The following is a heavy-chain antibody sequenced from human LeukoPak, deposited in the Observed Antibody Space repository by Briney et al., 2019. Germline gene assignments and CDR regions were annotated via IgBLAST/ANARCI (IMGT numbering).Heavy chain of an antibody. CDR2: INHSGST. CDR1: GGSFSGYY. J-gene: IGHJ5*02. CDR3: ARTSIYYDSSGYRS. D-gene: IGHD3-22*01. V-gene: IGHV4-34*01. Sequence: SETLSLTCADYGGSFSGYYWSWIRQPPGKGLEWIGEINHSGSTNYNPSLKSRVTISVDTSKNQFSLKLSSVTAADTAVYYCARTSIYYDSSGYRSWGQGTLVTVSS.